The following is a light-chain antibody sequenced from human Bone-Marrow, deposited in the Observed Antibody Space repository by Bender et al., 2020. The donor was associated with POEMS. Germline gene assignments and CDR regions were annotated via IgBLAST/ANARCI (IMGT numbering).Light chain of an antibody. CDR1: SSDVGSYNL. J-gene: IGLJ2*01. CDR2: EVS. V-gene: IGLV2-23*02. CDR3: CSYAGYYSVI. Sequence: ALTQPASVSGSPGQSSTISCTGTSSDVGSYNLVSWYQQHPGKAPKLLIHEVSKRPSGVSDRFSGSKSGNTASLTISGLQAEDEADYYCCSYAGYYSVIFGGGTELTVL.